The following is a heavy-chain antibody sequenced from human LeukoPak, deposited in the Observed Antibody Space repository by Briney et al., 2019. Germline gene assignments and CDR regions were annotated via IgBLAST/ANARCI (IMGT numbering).Heavy chain of an antibody. CDR1: GGTFSSYA. D-gene: IGHD6-19*01. J-gene: IGHJ4*02. CDR2: IIPILGIA. CDR3: ARDPRLTRYSSGWYDY. V-gene: IGHV1-69*04. Sequence: SVKVSCKASGGTFSSYAISWVRQAPGQGLEWMGRIIPILGIANYAQKFQGRVTITADKSTSTAYMELSSLRSEDTAVYYCARDPRLTRYSSGWYDYWGQGTLVTVSS.